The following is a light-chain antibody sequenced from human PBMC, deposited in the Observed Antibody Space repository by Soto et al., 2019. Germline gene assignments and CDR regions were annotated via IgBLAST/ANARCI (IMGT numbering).Light chain of an antibody. CDR1: NSNIGTKN. CDR2: DNI. V-gene: IGLV1-51*01. J-gene: IGLJ2*01. Sequence: QSVLTQPPSVSAAPGRTVTISCSGSNSNIGTKNVCWYQQLPGTAPKLLIYDNIKRPSGIPDRFSASKSGTSATLAITGLQTGDEADYYCGTWDSSLSGGVFGGGTKVTVL. CDR3: GTWDSSLSGGV.